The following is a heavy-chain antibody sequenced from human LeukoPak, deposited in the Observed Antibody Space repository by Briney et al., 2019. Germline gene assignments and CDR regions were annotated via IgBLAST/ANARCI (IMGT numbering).Heavy chain of an antibody. CDR1: GFTFSSYW. CDR3: ARDRYCGSGGCPMDV. D-gene: IGHD2-15*01. J-gene: IGHJ6*03. Sequence: PGGSLRLSCAASGFTFSSYWMSWVRQAPGKGLEWVANIKQDGSEKCYVDSVKGRFTISRDNAKNSLYLQMNSLRVEDTAVYYCARDRYCGSGGCPMDVWGKGTTVTASS. V-gene: IGHV3-7*01. CDR2: IKQDGSEK.